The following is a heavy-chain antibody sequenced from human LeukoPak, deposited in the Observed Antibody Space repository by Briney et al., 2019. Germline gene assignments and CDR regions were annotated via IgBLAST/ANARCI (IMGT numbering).Heavy chain of an antibody. Sequence: SETLSLTCTVSGGSIRTDYWSWIRQPPGKGPEWIGYVYYSGTTNYNPSLKSRVTISVDTSKNQFSLKLSSVTAADTAVYYCAKMGPAAAGIVDWGQGTLVTVSS. J-gene: IGHJ4*02. CDR3: AKMGPAAAGIVD. D-gene: IGHD6-13*01. V-gene: IGHV4-59*01. CDR2: VYYSGTT. CDR1: GGSIRTDY.